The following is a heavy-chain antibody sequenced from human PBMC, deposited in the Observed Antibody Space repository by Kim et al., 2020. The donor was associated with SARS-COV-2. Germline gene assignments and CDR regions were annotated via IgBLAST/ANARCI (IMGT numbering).Heavy chain of an antibody. CDR2: ISAYNGNT. Sequence: ASVKVSCKASGYTFTSYGSSWVRQAPGQGLEWMGWISAYNGNTNYAQKLQGRVTMTTDTSTSTAYMELRSLRSDDTAVYYCAREAAPPVPAATDYYYGMDVWGQGTTVTVSS. CDR1: GYTFTSYG. J-gene: IGHJ6*02. CDR3: AREAAPPVPAATDYYYGMDV. V-gene: IGHV1-18*01. D-gene: IGHD2-2*01.